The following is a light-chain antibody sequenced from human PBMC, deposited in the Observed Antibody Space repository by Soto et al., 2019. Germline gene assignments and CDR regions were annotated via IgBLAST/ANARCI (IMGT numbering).Light chain of an antibody. CDR3: QQYNSWPPLT. CDR1: QSVNSN. CDR2: DAS. V-gene: IGKV3-15*01. Sequence: EIVMTQSPATLSVSPGERATLSCRASQSVNSNLAWYRQKPGQAPRLLISDASTRATGVPARFSGSGSGTAFTLTITTLQSEDSGINYCQQYNSWPPLTLGGGTKVEIK. J-gene: IGKJ4*01.